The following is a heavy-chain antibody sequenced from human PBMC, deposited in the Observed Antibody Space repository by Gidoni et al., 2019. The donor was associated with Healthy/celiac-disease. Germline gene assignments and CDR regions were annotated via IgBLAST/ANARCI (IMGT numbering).Heavy chain of an antibody. J-gene: IGHJ4*02. V-gene: IGHV4-61*02. CDR1: GGPLSSGSYY. CDR3: ARELNSYGFDY. D-gene: IGHD5-18*01. Sequence: QLQESGPGLATPSQTLSLTCPDTGGPLSSGSYYWSWIRQPAGKVLEWIGRIYTSGSTNYNPSLKSRVTISVDTSKNQFSLKLSSVTAADTAVYYCARELNSYGFDYWSQGTLVTVSS. CDR2: IYTSGST.